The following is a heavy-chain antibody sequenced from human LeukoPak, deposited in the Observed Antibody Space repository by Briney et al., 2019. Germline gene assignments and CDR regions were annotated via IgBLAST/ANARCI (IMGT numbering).Heavy chain of an antibody. CDR2: MSYDGIHK. V-gene: IGHV3-30*04. CDR3: ARVQRQPLVLDAFDI. J-gene: IGHJ3*02. Sequence: GGSLRLSCAASGFTFSSYAIHWVRQAPGKGLEWVAVMSYDGIHKYYADSVKGRFTISRDNSKNTLYLQMNSLRAEDTAVCYCARVQRQPLVLDAFDIWGQGTMVTVSS. CDR1: GFTFSSYA. D-gene: IGHD6-13*01.